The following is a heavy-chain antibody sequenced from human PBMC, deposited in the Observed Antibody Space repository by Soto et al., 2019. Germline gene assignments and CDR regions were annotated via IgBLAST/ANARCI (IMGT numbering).Heavy chain of an antibody. V-gene: IGHV4-39*01. D-gene: IGHD3-22*01. Sequence: SETLSLTSRVSGHSISNSRFYWAWIRQPPGEGLEWIGSIYHTGNAYYTPSLKSRVTIFVDTSKNQFSLKLTSVTAADTALYYCARDYFDSSDYTTNWFDPWGQGALVTVSS. CDR2: IYHTGNA. J-gene: IGHJ5*02. CDR3: ARDYFDSSDYTTNWFDP. CDR1: GHSISNSRFY.